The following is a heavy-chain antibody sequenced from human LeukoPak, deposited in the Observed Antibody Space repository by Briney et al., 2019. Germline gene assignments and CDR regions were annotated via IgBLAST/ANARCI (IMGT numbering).Heavy chain of an antibody. CDR3: ARMVRRLERLKIGRDSDYATGYYFDY. J-gene: IGHJ4*02. CDR1: GYTFTGYY. V-gene: IGHV1-2*02. Sequence: ASVKVSCKASGYTFTGYYMHWVRQAPGQGLEWMGWINPNSGGTNYAQKFQGRVTMTRNTSISTAYMELSSLRSEDTAVYYCARMVRRLERLKIGRDSDYATGYYFDYWGQGTLVTVSS. D-gene: IGHD4-11*01. CDR2: INPNSGGT.